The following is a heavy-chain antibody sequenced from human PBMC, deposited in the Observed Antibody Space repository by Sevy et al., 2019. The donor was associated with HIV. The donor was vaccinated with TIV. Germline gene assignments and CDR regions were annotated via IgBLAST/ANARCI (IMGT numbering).Heavy chain of an antibody. J-gene: IGHJ6*02. V-gene: IGHV3-48*03. CDR2: ITLSGSTI. CDR3: VKGPHPAVTTSYALDV. CDR1: GFTFSSYE. D-gene: IGHD4-17*01. Sequence: GGSLRLSCTASGFTFSSYEMNWVRQAPGKGLEWVSYITLSGSTIYYADSVKGRFTISRDNPKNTLYLQMNSLRPEDTAVYYCVKGPHPAVTTSYALDVWGQGTTVTVSS.